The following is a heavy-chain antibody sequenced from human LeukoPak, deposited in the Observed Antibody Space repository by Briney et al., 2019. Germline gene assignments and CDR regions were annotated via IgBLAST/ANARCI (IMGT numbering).Heavy chain of an antibody. J-gene: IGHJ4*02. CDR2: IKRDGSEK. CDR1: GFTFSAFW. Sequence: GGSLRLSCAASGFTFSAFWMSWVRQAPGKGLEWVANIKRDGSEKYLVDSVEGRFTVSRDNAKNSLYLQMNSLRDEDTAVYYCARVSGWPWDYWGQGTLVTVSS. CDR3: ARVSGWPWDY. V-gene: IGHV3-7*01. D-gene: IGHD2-15*01.